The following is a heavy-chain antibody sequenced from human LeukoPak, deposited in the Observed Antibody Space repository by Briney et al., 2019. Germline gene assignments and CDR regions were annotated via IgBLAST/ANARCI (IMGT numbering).Heavy chain of an antibody. Sequence: GGSLRLSCAASGFTFSSYGMHWVRQAPGKGLEWVAFIRHDGSNKYYADSVKGRFTISRDNSKNTLYLQMNSLRAEDTALYYCARNVGATRSFDYWGQGTLVTVSS. CDR2: IRHDGSNK. V-gene: IGHV3-30*02. CDR1: GFTFSSYG. J-gene: IGHJ4*02. D-gene: IGHD1-26*01. CDR3: ARNVGATRSFDY.